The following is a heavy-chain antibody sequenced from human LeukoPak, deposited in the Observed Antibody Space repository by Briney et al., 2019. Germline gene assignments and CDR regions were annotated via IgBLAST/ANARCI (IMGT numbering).Heavy chain of an antibody. D-gene: IGHD6-13*01. CDR3: ASDKGYSNNYFDY. Sequence: SETLSLTCTVSGGSISTTGYYWAWIRQPPGKGLEWIASIYYSGSTYYNSSLKSRVTISVDTSRNQFSLKLSSVTAADTALYYCASDKGYSNNYFDYWRQGTLVTVSS. CDR1: GGSISTTGYY. CDR2: IYYSGST. J-gene: IGHJ4*01. V-gene: IGHV4-39*01.